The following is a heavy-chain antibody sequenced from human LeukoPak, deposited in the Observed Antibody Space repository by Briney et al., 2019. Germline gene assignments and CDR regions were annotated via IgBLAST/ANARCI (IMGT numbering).Heavy chain of an antibody. CDR2: ISAYNGNT. J-gene: IGHJ4*02. CDR3: ARDVSDGGWPFDY. V-gene: IGHV1-18*01. Sequence: ASVTVSFTSSGYTFTSYGISWVRQAPGQGLEWMGWISAYNGNTNYAQKLQGRVTMTTDTSTSTAYMELRSLRSYDTVVYYCARDVSDGGWPFDYWGQGTLVTVSS. D-gene: IGHD6-19*01. CDR1: GYTFTSYG.